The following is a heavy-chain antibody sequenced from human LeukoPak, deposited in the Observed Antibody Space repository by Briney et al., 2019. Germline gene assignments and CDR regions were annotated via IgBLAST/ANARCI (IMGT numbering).Heavy chain of an antibody. J-gene: IGHJ4*02. CDR3: AREPHGSGLLFDY. CDR2: TYYRSTWLN. CDR1: GDSVSSNSAA. D-gene: IGHD6-19*01. Sequence: SQTLSLTCAISGDSVSSNSAAWNWIRQSPSRGLEWLGRTYYRSTWLNDYAGSLKSRISINPDTSKNQFSLQPNSVTPEDTAVYFCAREPHGSGLLFDYWGRGTLVTVSS. V-gene: IGHV6-1*01.